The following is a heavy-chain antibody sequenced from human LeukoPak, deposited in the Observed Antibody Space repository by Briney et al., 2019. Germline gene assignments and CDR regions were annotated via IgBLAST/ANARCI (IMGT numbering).Heavy chain of an antibody. D-gene: IGHD4-17*01. CDR2: IYSGGNT. CDR1: GFSLSSYA. Sequence: GGFLRLSCVASGFSLSSYATAWVRQAPGKGLEWVSVIYSGGNTYYADSVKGRFTISRDNSKNTLYLQMNSLRAEDTAVYYCARDWGDYGYWGRGTLVTVSS. V-gene: IGHV3-53*01. CDR3: ARDWGDYGY. J-gene: IGHJ2*01.